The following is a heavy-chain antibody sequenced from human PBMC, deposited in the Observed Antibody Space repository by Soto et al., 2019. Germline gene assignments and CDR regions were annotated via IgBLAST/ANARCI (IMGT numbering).Heavy chain of an antibody. CDR2: INHSGST. V-gene: IGHV4-34*01. CDR3: ARGQQIVVVPAAVLGNDY. J-gene: IGHJ4*02. D-gene: IGHD2-2*01. Sequence: PSETLSLTCAVYGGSFSGYDWSWIRQPPGKGLEWIGEINHSGSTNYNPSLKSRVTISVDTSKNQFSLKLSSVTAADTAVYYCARGQQIVVVPAAVLGNDYWGQGTLVTVSS. CDR1: GGSFSGYD.